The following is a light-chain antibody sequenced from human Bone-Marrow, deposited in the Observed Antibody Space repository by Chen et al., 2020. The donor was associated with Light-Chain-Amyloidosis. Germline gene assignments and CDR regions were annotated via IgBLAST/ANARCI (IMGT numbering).Light chain of an antibody. CDR3: RSAYSSGTYEEI. Sequence: SYELTQPPSVSVSPGQTARITCSGDDLPTKYAYWYQQKPGQAPVLVIHRDTERPSGSSERFSGASSGTTATLTISGFQAEDEDDYHCRSAYSSGTYEEIFGGGTKLTVL. CDR1: DLPTKY. J-gene: IGLJ2*01. V-gene: IGLV3-25*03. CDR2: RDT.